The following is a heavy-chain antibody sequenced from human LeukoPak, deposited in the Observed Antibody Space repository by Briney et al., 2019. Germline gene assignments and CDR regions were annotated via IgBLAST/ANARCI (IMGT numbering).Heavy chain of an antibody. J-gene: IGHJ4*02. CDR1: GYTFTSYY. V-gene: IGHV1-46*01. CDR3: ARPTVPWIQLWSFDY. Sequence: ASVKVSCKASGYTFTSYYMHWVRQAPGQGLEWMGLINPSGGSTSYAQKFQGRVTMTRDTSTSTVYMEVSSLRSEDTAVYYCARPTVPWIQLWSFDYWGQGTLVTVSS. D-gene: IGHD5-18*01. CDR2: INPSGGST.